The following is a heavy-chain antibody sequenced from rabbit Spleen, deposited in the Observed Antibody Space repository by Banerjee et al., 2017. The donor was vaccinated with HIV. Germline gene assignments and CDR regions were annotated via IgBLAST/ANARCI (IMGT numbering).Heavy chain of an antibody. CDR1: GFDFSNYG. Sequence: QEQLVESGGGLVQPGGSLKLSCKASGFDFSNYGVSWVRQAPGKGLEWIGYIEPIFGNTYYANWVNGRFTISSHNAQNTLYLQLSSLTAADTATYFCVRLWGLWGQGTLVTVS. CDR2: IEPIFGNT. V-gene: IGHV1S47*01. D-gene: IGHD3-1*01. CDR3: VRLWGL. J-gene: IGHJ4*01.